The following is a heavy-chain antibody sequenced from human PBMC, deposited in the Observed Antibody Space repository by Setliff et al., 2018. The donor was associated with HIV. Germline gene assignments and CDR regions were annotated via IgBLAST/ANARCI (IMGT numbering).Heavy chain of an antibody. CDR3: GRDREWDRRYFEY. D-gene: IGHD1-26*01. J-gene: IGHJ4*02. V-gene: IGHV1-18*01. CDR2: ISTFNGDT. CDR1: GYSFINYG. Sequence: ASVKVSCKASGYSFINYGINWVRQAPGQGLEWMGWISTFNGDTNFAQKFQGRVSMTTETSTTTAYLELRDLRFDDTAVYYCGRDREWDRRYFEYWGQGTLVTVSS.